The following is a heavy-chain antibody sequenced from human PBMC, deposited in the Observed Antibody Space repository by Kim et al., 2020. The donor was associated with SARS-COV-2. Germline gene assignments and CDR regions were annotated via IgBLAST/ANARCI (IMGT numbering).Heavy chain of an antibody. CDR2: IYYSGST. CDR3: ARDAYSGSYYGMDV. D-gene: IGHD1-26*01. V-gene: IGHV4-31*03. Sequence: SETLSLTCTVSGGSISSGGYYWSWIRQHPGKGLEWIGYIYYSGSTYYNPSLKSRVTISVDTSKNQFSLKLSSVTAADTAVYYCARDAYSGSYYGMDVWGQGTTVTVSS. CDR1: GGSISSGGYY. J-gene: IGHJ6*02.